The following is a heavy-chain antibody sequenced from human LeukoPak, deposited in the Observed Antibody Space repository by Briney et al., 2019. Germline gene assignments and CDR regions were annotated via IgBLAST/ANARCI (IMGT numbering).Heavy chain of an antibody. D-gene: IGHD3-22*01. CDR3: ARRPNFRDRSGNYYFDF. V-gene: IGHV5-51*01. Sequence: RGESLKISCKGSGYRFTSHWIGWVRQKPGKGLEWMGIVYPGDSDTRYSPSFQGQVTISADRSISTAYLQWSSLQASDTATYYCARRPNFRDRSGNYYFDFWGQGTPVTVSS. J-gene: IGHJ4*02. CDR2: VYPGDSDT. CDR1: GYRFTSHW.